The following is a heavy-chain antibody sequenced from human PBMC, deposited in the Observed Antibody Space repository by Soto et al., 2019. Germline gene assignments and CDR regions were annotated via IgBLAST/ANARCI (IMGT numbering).Heavy chain of an antibody. Sequence: SETLSLTCTVSGGSISSSSYYWGWIRQPPGKGLEWIGSIYYSGSTYYNPSLKSRVTISVDTSKNQFSLKLSSVTTADTAVYYCARLPVVNNWFDPWGQGTLVTVSS. CDR1: GGSISSSSYY. V-gene: IGHV4-39*01. CDR2: IYYSGST. D-gene: IGHD2-15*01. J-gene: IGHJ5*02. CDR3: ARLPVVNNWFDP.